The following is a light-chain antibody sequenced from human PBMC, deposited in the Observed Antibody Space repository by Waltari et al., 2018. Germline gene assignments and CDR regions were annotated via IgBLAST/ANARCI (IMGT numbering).Light chain of an antibody. V-gene: IGLV8-61*01. CDR3: SMYMGSGIGV. Sequence: QVVLTQEPSLPVSPGGTLSLTCPFSSGSVSRTSYPTWYQQTPAQAPTRVVYKGSGRSSGVPDRFSGSKRGNKAALTISGAQADDEADYYCSMYMGSGIGVFGGGTKLTVL. CDR1: SGSVSRTSY. CDR2: KGS. J-gene: IGLJ3*02.